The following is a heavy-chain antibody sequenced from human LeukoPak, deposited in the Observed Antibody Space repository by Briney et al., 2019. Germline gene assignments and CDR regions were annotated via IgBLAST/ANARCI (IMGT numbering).Heavy chain of an antibody. J-gene: IGHJ5*02. CDR2: ISAYNGNT. Sequence: ASVKVSCKASGYTFTGYYMHWVRQAPGQGLEWMGWISAYNGNTNYAQKFQGRVTMTTDTSTSTAYVELRSLRSDDTAMYYCARDIKRSRARWENLGFDPWGQGTLVTVSS. CDR1: GYTFTGYY. CDR3: ARDIKRSRARWENLGFDP. D-gene: IGHD1-14*01. V-gene: IGHV1-18*04.